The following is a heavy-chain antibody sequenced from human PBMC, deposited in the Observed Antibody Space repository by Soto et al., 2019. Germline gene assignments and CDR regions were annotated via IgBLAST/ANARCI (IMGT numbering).Heavy chain of an antibody. J-gene: IGHJ6*02. Sequence: PSETLSLTCTVSGGSISSGDYYWSWIRQPPGKGLEWTGYIYYSGSTYYNPSLKSRVTISVDTSKNQFSLKQTSVTAADTAVYYCARALIQLWPHYYYGMDVWGQGTTVTVSS. D-gene: IGHD5-18*01. CDR2: IYYSGST. CDR3: ARALIQLWPHYYYGMDV. CDR1: GGSISSGDYY. V-gene: IGHV4-30-4*01.